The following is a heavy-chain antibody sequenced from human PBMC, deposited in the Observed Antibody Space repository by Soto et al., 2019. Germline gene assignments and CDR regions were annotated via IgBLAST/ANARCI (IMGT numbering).Heavy chain of an antibody. CDR2: IYRSGNI. CDR3: ARGFGELLSQLHGMDV. D-gene: IGHD3-10*01. J-gene: IGHJ6*02. Sequence: QLQLQESGSGLVKPSQTLSLTCTVSGDSINIGGYSWSWIRQPPGKGLEWIGHIYRSGNIHYNPSLQSRVTISIDRSKIQFFLELSSVTAADTAVYYCARGFGELLSQLHGMDVWGQGTTVTVSS. V-gene: IGHV4-30-2*01. CDR1: GDSINIGGYS.